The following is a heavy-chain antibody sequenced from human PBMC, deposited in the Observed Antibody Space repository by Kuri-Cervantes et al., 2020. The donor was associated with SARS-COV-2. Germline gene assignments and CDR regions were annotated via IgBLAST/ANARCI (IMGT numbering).Heavy chain of an antibody. D-gene: IGHD3-10*01. J-gene: IGHJ4*02. CDR3: AHIVPKTMEFDY. V-gene: IGHV4-39*07. CDR1: GGSISSSSYY. CDR2: IYHSGST. Sequence: SETLSLTCTVSGGSISSSSYYWGWIRQPPGKGLEWIGSIYHSGSTYYSPSLKSRVTISVDTSKNQFSLKLSSVTAADTAVYYCAHIVPKTMEFDYWGQGTLVTVSS.